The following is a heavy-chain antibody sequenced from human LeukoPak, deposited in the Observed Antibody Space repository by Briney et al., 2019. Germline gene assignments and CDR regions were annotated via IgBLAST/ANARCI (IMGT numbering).Heavy chain of an antibody. CDR3: ARSGKIYFDWLLDY. CDR2: ISSSGSTI. CDR1: GFTFSSYE. V-gene: IGHV3-48*03. Sequence: GGSLRLSCAASGFTFSSYEMNWVRQAPGKGLEWVSYISSSGSTIYYADSVKGRFTISRDNAKNSLYLQMNSLRAEDTAVYYCARSGKIYFDWLLDYWGQGTLVTVSS. D-gene: IGHD3-9*01. J-gene: IGHJ4*02.